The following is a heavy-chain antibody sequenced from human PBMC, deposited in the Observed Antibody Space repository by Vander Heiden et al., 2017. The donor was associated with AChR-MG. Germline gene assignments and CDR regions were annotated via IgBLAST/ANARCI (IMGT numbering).Heavy chain of an antibody. J-gene: IGHJ4*02. CDR1: GSPFSSYG. V-gene: IGHV3-30*18. D-gene: IGHD5-12*01. CDR3: AKSSMGRWLQSDY. CDR2: ISYDGSNK. Sequence: QVQLVESGGGVVQPGRSLRLSCEASGSPFSSYGMHWVRQAPGKGLEWVAVISYDGSNKYYADSVKGRFTISRDNSKNTLYLQMNSLRAEDTAVYYCAKSSMGRWLQSDYWGQGTLVTVSS.